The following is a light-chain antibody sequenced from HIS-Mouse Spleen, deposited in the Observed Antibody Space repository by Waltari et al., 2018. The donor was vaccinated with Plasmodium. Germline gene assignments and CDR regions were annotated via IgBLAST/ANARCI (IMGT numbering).Light chain of an antibody. V-gene: IGKV1-8*01. J-gene: IGKJ1*01. CDR3: QQNYNTWT. CDR2: AAS. CDR1: QGISSY. Sequence: AIRMTQSPSSFSASTGDRVTITCRASQGISSYLAWYQQKPGKAPKLLIYAASTLQSGVPSRFSGSGSGTDFTLTISCLQPEDFATYYCQQNYNTWTFGQGTKVEIK.